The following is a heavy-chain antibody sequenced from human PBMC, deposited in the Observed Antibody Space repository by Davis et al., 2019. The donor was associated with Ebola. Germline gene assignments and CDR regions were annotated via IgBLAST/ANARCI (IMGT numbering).Heavy chain of an antibody. CDR3: ARTGGMDNTIEYYYGMDV. D-gene: IGHD2-2*03. V-gene: IGHV1-2*06. J-gene: IGHJ6*04. CDR1: GYTFIDYH. Sequence: AASVKVSCKAYGYTFIDYHIHWVRQAPGQGLEWMGRINPRSGDTNYAQKFQGRVTMTRDTSISTAYMELSRLRSDDTAVYYCARTGGMDNTIEYYYGMDVWGKGTTVTVSS. CDR2: INPRSGDT.